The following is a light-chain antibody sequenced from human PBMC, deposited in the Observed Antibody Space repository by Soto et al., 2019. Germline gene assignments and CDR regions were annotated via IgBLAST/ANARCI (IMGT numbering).Light chain of an antibody. CDR3: SSYTSSSTHV. J-gene: IGLJ1*01. V-gene: IGLV2-14*03. CDR2: DVN. Sequence: QSALTQPASVSGSPGQSITISCTGTSSDIGAFTFVSWYQQHPGKVPKLMIFDVNRRPSGVSDRFSGSKSGNTASLTISGXXXXXXXXXYCSSYTSSSTHVFGSGTKVT. CDR1: SSDIGAFTF.